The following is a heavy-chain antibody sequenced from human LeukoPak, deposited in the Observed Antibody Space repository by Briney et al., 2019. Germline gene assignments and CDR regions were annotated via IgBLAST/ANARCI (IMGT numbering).Heavy chain of an antibody. CDR2: IIPILGIA. Sequence: SVKVSCKASGYTFTSYYMHWVRQAPGQGLEWMGRIIPILGIANYAQKFQGRVTITADKSTSTAYMELSSLRSEDTAVYYCARLETTGTTRGDYWGQGTLVTVSS. CDR1: GYTFTSYY. CDR3: ARLETTGTTRGDY. V-gene: IGHV1-69*02. D-gene: IGHD1-1*01. J-gene: IGHJ4*02.